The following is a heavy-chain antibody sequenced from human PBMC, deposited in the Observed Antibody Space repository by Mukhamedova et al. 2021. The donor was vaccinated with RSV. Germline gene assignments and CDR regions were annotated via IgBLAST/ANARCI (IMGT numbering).Heavy chain of an antibody. CDR2: VYTSGST. CDR3: ARAIDSSGYTYGLAY. Sequence: EGLEWIGRVYTSGSTNFHPSLKSRVAISVDTSKNQFSLILSPVTAADTAVYYCARAIDSSGYTYGLAYWGQGTLVTVSS. D-gene: IGHD3-22*01. V-gene: IGHV4-61*02. J-gene: IGHJ4*02.